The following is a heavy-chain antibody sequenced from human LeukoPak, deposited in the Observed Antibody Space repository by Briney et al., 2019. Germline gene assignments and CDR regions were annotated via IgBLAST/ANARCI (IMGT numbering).Heavy chain of an antibody. Sequence: GGSLRLSCAAPGFTFSSYAMSWVRQAPGKGLEWVSAISGSGGSTYYADSVKGRFTISRDNSKNTLYLQMNSLRAEDTAVYYCAKLGGLLWFGELSPFDYWGQGTLVTVSS. D-gene: IGHD3-10*01. CDR3: AKLGGLLWFGELSPFDY. CDR1: GFTFSSYA. V-gene: IGHV3-23*01. J-gene: IGHJ4*02. CDR2: ISGSGGST.